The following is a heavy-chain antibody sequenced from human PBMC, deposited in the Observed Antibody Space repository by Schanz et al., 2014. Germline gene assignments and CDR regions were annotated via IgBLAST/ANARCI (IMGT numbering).Heavy chain of an antibody. Sequence: VQLQQSGPGLVKPSDTLSLTCTVSGGSISRHYWSWIRQPPGKGLEWIGYIHYSGNSNYNPSLKSRVHISLDTSKGQFSLKLTAVTAAGTAVYYCARSEPLPTDDNTAYFLDYGGQGTLVTVSS. CDR2: IHYSGNS. CDR1: GGSISRHY. J-gene: IGHJ4*02. CDR3: ARSEPLPTDDNTAYFLDY. D-gene: IGHD3-22*01. V-gene: IGHV4-59*07.